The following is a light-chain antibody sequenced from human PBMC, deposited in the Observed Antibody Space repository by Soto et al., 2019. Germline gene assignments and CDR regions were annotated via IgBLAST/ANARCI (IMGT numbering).Light chain of an antibody. CDR3: FSYADSSPY. J-gene: IGLJ1*01. CDR2: EGD. Sequence: QSALAQPASVSGSPGQSITISCTGTSTDFGSYFLVSWYQQHPGKAPKLMIYEGDKRPPGVSYRFSGSKSGNTASLRISGLQAEDEADYYCFSYADSSPYFGTGTKLTVL. V-gene: IGLV2-23*01. CDR1: STDFGSYFL.